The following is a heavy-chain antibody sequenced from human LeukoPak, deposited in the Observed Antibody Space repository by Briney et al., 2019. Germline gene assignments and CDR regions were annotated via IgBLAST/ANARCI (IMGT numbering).Heavy chain of an antibody. Sequence: SETLSLTCAVYGGSFSGYYWSWIRQAPGKGLEWIGEINHSGSTNYNPSLKSRVTISVDTSKNQFSLKLSSVTAADTAVYYCARDPPYSSGWYTFYYWGQGTLVTVSS. J-gene: IGHJ4*02. V-gene: IGHV4-34*01. CDR2: INHSGST. CDR3: ARDPPYSSGWYTFYY. D-gene: IGHD6-19*01. CDR1: GGSFSGYY.